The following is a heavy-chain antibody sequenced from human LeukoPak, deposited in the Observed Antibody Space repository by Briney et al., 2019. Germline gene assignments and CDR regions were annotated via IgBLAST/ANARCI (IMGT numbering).Heavy chain of an antibody. J-gene: IGHJ4*02. CDR3: ARGGLVGATTNQLLLDY. CDR1: GYTFTSYY. Sequence: ASVTVSCTASGYTFTSYYMHWVRQARGQGLEWMGIINPSGGSTSYAQKFQGRVTMTRDTSTSTVYMELSSLRSEDTAVYYCARGGLVGATTNQLLLDYWGQGTLVTVSS. CDR2: INPSGGST. D-gene: IGHD1-26*01. V-gene: IGHV1-46*01.